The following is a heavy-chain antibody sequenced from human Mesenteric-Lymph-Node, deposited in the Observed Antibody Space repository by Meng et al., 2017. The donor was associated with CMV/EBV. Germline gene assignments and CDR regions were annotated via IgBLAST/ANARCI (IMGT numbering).Heavy chain of an antibody. CDR3: ARDWAPFQDNSNFNHWFDP. J-gene: IGHJ5*02. Sequence: SCAASGFTFSNYWMSWVRQAPGKGLEWVANIKQDGSEQYYVDSVKGRFTISRDNAKNSLFLQMDNLRAEDTAFYYCARDWAPFQDNSNFNHWFDPWGQGTLVTVSS. CDR2: IKQDGSEQ. CDR1: GFTFSNYW. D-gene: IGHD4-11*01. V-gene: IGHV3-7*03.